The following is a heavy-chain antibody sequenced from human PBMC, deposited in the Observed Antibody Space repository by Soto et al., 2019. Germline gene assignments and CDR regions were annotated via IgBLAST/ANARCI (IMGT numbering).Heavy chain of an antibody. CDR3: AREAVFGLTMHYYHYMDV. CDR2: VYRSDDT. CDR1: GFSVSSNY. Sequence: EVQLVDSGGGLVQPGGSLRLSCAASGFSVSSNYMSWIRQAPEKGLEWVSVVYRSDDTNYADSVKGRFTISRDTSKNTLYLHMNSVRADDTAVYYCAREAVFGLTMHYYHYMDVWGKGTTVTVSS. V-gene: IGHV3-66*01. J-gene: IGHJ6*03. D-gene: IGHD3-3*01.